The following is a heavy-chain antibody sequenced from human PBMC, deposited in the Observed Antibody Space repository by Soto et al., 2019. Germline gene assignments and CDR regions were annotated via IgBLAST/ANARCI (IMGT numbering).Heavy chain of an antibody. J-gene: IGHJ6*02. D-gene: IGHD3-3*01. CDR2: IGIGSSTK. Sequence: PGGSLRLSCAASGFTFRNYGMNWVRQAPGKGLEWVSYIGIGSSTKYYADSVKGRFTISRDNAKNSLYLQMNSLRAEDTAVYYRARGYDFWSGYYYPYGMDVWGQGTTVTVSS. CDR1: GFTFRNYG. CDR3: ARGYDFWSGYYYPYGMDV. V-gene: IGHV3-48*01.